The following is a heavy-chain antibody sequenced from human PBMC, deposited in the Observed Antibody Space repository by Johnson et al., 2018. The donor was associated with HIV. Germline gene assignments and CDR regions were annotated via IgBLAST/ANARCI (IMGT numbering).Heavy chain of an antibody. CDR1: GFTFSSYG. D-gene: IGHD1-7*01. J-gene: IGHJ3*02. V-gene: IGHV3-33*01. CDR3: AREGAWELRPGAFDI. CDR2: IWYDGSNK. Sequence: QVQLVESGGGVVQFGRSLRLSCEASGFTFSSYGMHWVRQAPGKGLEWVAVIWYDGSNKYYADSVKGRFTISRDNSKNTLYLQMNSLRAEDTAVYYCAREGAWELRPGAFDIWGQGTMVTVSS.